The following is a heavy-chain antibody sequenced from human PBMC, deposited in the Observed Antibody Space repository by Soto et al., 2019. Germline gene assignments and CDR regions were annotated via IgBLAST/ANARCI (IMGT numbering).Heavy chain of an antibody. CDR3: AKDSYDYIWGSYRATYGFDP. D-gene: IGHD3-16*02. V-gene: IGHV3-23*01. J-gene: IGHJ5*02. CDR1: GFTFSSYA. CDR2: ISGSGGST. Sequence: EVQLLESGGGLVQPGGSLRLSCAASGFTFSSYAMSWVRQAPGKGLEWVSAISGSGGSTYYADSVKGRFTISRDNSKNTLYLQMNGLRAEDTAVYYCAKDSYDYIWGSYRATYGFDPWGQGTLVTVSS.